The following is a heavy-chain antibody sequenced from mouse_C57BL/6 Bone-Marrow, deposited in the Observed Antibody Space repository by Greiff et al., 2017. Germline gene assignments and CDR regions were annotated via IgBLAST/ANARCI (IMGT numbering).Heavy chain of an antibody. J-gene: IGHJ2*01. CDR2: IDPSDSYT. Sequence: QVQLQQPGAELVKPGASVKLSCKASGYTFTSYWMQWVKQRPGQGLEWIGEIDPSDSYTNYNQKFKGKATLTVDTSSRTAYMQLSSLTSEDSAGYYCARVITTVDYWGQGTTLTVSS. V-gene: IGHV1-50*01. D-gene: IGHD1-1*01. CDR3: ARVITTVDY. CDR1: GYTFTSYW.